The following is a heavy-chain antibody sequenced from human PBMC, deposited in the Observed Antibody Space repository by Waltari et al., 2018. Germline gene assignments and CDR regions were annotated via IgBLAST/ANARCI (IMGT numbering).Heavy chain of an antibody. CDR2: INHSGST. CDR3: ARGGVAIAAALNP. Sequence: QVQLQQWGAGLLKPSETLSLTCAVYGGSFSGYYWSWIRQPPGTGLEWIGEINHSGSTNYNPSLKSRVTISVDTSKNQFSLKLSSVTAADTAVYYCARGGVAIAAALNPWGQGTLVTVSS. CDR1: GGSFSGYY. V-gene: IGHV4-34*01. D-gene: IGHD6-13*01. J-gene: IGHJ5*02.